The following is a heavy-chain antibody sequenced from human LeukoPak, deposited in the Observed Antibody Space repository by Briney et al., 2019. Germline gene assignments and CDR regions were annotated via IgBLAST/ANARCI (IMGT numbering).Heavy chain of an antibody. J-gene: IGHJ4*02. CDR3: ARGDYYDSSGFNY. D-gene: IGHD3-22*01. CDR2: ISSSSSYI. CDR1: GFTFSGYS. V-gene: IGHV3-21*01. Sequence: GGSLRLSCAASGFTFSGYSMNWDRQAPGKGLEWVSSISSSSSYIYYADSVKGRFTISRDNAKNSLYLQMNSLRAEDTAVYYCARGDYYDSSGFNYWGQGTLVTVSS.